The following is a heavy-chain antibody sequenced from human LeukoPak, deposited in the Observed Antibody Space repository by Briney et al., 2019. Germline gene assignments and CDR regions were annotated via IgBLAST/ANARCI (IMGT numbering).Heavy chain of an antibody. CDR2: IAYDESNK. Sequence: GGSLRLSCAASGFIFSMYGTHWVRQAPGKGLEWVAVIAYDESNKYYADSVKGRFTISRDNSKSTLYLQMNSLRAGDTAVYYCAKDIWRGSYFDYWGQGTLVTASS. CDR1: GFIFSMYG. CDR3: AKDIWRGSYFDY. V-gene: IGHV3-30*18. D-gene: IGHD1-26*01. J-gene: IGHJ4*02.